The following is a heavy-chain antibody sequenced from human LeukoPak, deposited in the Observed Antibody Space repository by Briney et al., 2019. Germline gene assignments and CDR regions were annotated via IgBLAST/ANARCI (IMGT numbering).Heavy chain of an antibody. CDR2: ISSRSSYI. Sequence: ETLSLTCAVYGGSFSGYSWSWIRQPPGKGLEWVSSISSRSSYIYYADSVKGRFTISRDNAKNSLYLQMNSLRAEDTAVYYCARDPDDYGDSDSDYWGQGTLVTVSS. CDR3: ARDPDDYGDSDSDY. CDR1: GGSFSGYS. J-gene: IGHJ4*02. D-gene: IGHD4-17*01. V-gene: IGHV3-21*01.